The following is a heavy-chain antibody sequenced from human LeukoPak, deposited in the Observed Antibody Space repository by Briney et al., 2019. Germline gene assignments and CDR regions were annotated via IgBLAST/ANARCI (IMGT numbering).Heavy chain of an antibody. CDR3: ARDERAAAGGNGYYFDY. J-gene: IGHJ4*02. CDR2: ISAYTGNT. V-gene: IGHV1-18*01. CDR1: GYTFSNYG. D-gene: IGHD6-13*01. Sequence: GASVKVSCKASGYTFSNYGISWVRQAPGQGLEWMGWISAYTGNTNSAPKLQDRITLGTDTSTSTAYMELRSLRSDDTAVYYCARDERAAAGGNGYYFDYWGQGTLVTVS.